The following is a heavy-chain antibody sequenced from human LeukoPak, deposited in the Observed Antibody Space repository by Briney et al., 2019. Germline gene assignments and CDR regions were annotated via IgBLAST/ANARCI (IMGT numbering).Heavy chain of an antibody. Sequence: GESLKISCKGSGYSFTNYWIGWVRQMPGKGLEWMGLIYPDDSDTKYSPPFQGQVTISADKSIRTAYLQWSSLKASDTAMYFCARHWDYGDYVGYYYGMDVWGRGTTVTVSS. V-gene: IGHV5-51*01. D-gene: IGHD4-17*01. CDR3: ARHWDYGDYVGYYYGMDV. J-gene: IGHJ6*02. CDR1: GYSFTNYW. CDR2: IYPDDSDT.